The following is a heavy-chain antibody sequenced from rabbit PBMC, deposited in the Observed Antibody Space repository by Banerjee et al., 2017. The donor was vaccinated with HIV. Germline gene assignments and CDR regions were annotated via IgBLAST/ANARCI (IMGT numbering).Heavy chain of an antibody. V-gene: IGHV1S43*01. CDR2: IYISSGRT. CDR1: GFSLSSYY. Sequence: QSLEESGGDLVKPGASLTLTCTASGFSLSSYYMCWVRQAPGKGLELIACIYISSGRTRYASWLNGRFTISRSTSLNTVDLKMTSLTAADTATYFCARAYAGNGYYFNLWGPGTLVTVS. J-gene: IGHJ4*01. D-gene: IGHD4-2*01. CDR3: ARAYAGNGYYFNL.